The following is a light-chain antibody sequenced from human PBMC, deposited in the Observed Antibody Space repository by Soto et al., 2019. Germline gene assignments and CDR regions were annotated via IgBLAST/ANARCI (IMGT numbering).Light chain of an antibody. CDR1: QSVSSSY. V-gene: IGKV3-20*01. J-gene: IGKJ3*01. CDR2: GAS. Sequence: EIVLTQSPGTLSLSPGERATLSCRASQSVSSSYLAWYQQKPGQAPRLLIYGASSRATGIPDRFSGSGSGTDFTLTISRLEPEDFAVYYCQQYGXSPPVFGPGTX. CDR3: QQYGXSPPV.